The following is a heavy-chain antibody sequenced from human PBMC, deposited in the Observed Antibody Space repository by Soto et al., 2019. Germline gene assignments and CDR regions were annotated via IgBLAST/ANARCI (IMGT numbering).Heavy chain of an antibody. D-gene: IGHD2-15*01. CDR3: ARDGIGGTTFRGYLDY. J-gene: IGHJ4*02. V-gene: IGHV3-74*01. CDR1: GITLSHFW. Sequence: GGSLRLSCPASGITLSHFWMHWVRQAPGKGLVWVSRINNDGSSTSYADFAKGRFTISRDDSKNTLYLQMNSLRAEDTAVYYCARDGIGGTTFRGYLDYWGQGNLVTVSS. CDR2: INNDGSST.